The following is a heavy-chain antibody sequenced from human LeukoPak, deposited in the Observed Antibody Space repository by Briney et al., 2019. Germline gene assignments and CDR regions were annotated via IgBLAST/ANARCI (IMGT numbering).Heavy chain of an antibody. V-gene: IGHV1-2*02. J-gene: IGHJ6*02. D-gene: IGHD3-22*01. Sequence: ASVKVSCKASGYTFTGYYMHWVRQAPGQGLEWMGWINPNSGGTNYAQKFQGRVTMTRDTSISTAYMELSRLRSDDTAVYYCARADSLWPPYYYGMDVWGQGTTVTVSS. CDR2: INPNSGGT. CDR3: ARADSLWPPYYYGMDV. CDR1: GYTFTGYY.